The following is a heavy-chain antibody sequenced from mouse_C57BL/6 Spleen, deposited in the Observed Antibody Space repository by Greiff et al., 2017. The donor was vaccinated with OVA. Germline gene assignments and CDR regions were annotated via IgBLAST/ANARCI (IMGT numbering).Heavy chain of an antibody. CDR2: IHPSSGST. J-gene: IGHJ2*01. D-gene: IGHD2-4*01. CDR3: ARSLDYDRYFDY. Sequence: VQLQQPGAELVKPGASVKLSCKASGYTFTSYWMHWVKQRPGQGLEWIGMIHPSSGSTNYNEKFKSKATLTVDKSSSTAYMQLSSLTSEDSAVYYCARSLDYDRYFDYWGQGTTLTVSS. CDR1: GYTFTSYW. V-gene: IGHV1-64*01.